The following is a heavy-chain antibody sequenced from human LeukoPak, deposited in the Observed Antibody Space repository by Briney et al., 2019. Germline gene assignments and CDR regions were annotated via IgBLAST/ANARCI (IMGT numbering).Heavy chain of an antibody. Sequence: PSETLSLTCTVSGGCISSSSYSWGWIRQPPGKGLEWIGSIYYSGSTYYNPSLKSRVTISVDTSKNQFSLKLSSVTAADTAVYYCAVGRDYYDSSGPPDYWGQGTLVTVSS. V-gene: IGHV4-39*01. CDR3: AVGRDYYDSSGPPDY. CDR1: GGCISSSSYS. CDR2: IYYSGST. D-gene: IGHD3-22*01. J-gene: IGHJ4*02.